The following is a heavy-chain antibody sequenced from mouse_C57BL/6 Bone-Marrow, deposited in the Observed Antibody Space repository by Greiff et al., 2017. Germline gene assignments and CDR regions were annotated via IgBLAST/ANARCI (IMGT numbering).Heavy chain of an antibody. CDR3: ARDDSPHFDY. CDR2: IYPGSGST. V-gene: IGHV1-55*01. Sequence: VQLQQPGAELVKPGASVKMSCKASGYTFTSYWITWVKQRPGQGLEWIGDIYPGSGSTNYNEKFKGKATLTVDTSSSTAYLQLSSLTSEDSAVYSCARDDSPHFDYWGQGTTLTVSS. D-gene: IGHD2-12*01. J-gene: IGHJ2*01. CDR1: GYTFTSYW.